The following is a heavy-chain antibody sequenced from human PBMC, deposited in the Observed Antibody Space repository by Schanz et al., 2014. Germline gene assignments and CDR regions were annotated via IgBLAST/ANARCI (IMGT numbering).Heavy chain of an antibody. D-gene: IGHD6-13*01. CDR2: IKSKTDGETT. Sequence: EVQLLESGGGLVQPGGSLRLSCATSGFSLDIFAVSWVRQAPGKGLQWVARIKSKTDGETTDYAAPVKGRFSISRDDSQSTLYLQMNSLKIEDTAVYYCATASSPVREAGAGSSFHLWGQGTLVTVSP. CDR3: ATASSPVREAGAGSSFHL. V-gene: IGHV3-15*01. J-gene: IGHJ5*02. CDR1: GFSLDIFA.